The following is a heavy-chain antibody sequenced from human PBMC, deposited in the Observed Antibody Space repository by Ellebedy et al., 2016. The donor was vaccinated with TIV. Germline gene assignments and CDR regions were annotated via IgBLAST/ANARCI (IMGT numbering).Heavy chain of an antibody. Sequence: GSLRLXCTVSGGSISSSSYYWGWIRQPPGKGLEWIGSIYYSGSTYYNPSLKSRVTISVDTSKNQFSLKLSSVTAADTAVYYCARRRLRLGANDYWGQGTLVTVSS. CDR1: GGSISSSSYY. J-gene: IGHJ4*02. CDR2: IYYSGST. D-gene: IGHD4-17*01. CDR3: ARRRLRLGANDY. V-gene: IGHV4-39*01.